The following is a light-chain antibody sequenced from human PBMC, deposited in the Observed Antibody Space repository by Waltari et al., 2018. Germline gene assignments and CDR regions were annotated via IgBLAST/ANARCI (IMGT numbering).Light chain of an antibody. V-gene: IGKV1-39*01. CDR3: QQTYSTWT. J-gene: IGKJ1*01. Sequence: DIQMTQSPSSLSASVGDRLTITCRASQSISNNLNWYQQKPGKAPKLLIYATSVLQSGVPSRFSGRGSGTDFTLTISSLQPEDFATYYCQQTYSTWTFGQGTAVEIK. CDR2: ATS. CDR1: QSISNN.